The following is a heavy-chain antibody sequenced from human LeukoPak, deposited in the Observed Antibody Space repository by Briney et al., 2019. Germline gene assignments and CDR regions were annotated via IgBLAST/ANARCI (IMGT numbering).Heavy chain of an antibody. J-gene: IGHJ4*02. Sequence: ASVKVSCKVSGYTLTELSMHWVRQAPGKGLEWMGGFDPEDGETIYAQKFQGRVTMTEDTSTDTAYMELSSLRSEDTAVYYCATVGYSSTPRPVLQFDYWGQGTLVTVSS. CDR3: ATVGYSSTPRPVLQFDY. D-gene: IGHD5-18*01. V-gene: IGHV1-24*01. CDR1: GYTLTELS. CDR2: FDPEDGET.